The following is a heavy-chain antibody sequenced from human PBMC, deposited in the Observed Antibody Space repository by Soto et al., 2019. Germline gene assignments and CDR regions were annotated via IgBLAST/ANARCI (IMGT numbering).Heavy chain of an antibody. J-gene: IGHJ5*02. CDR2: IDSAGDA. D-gene: IGHD3-10*01. Sequence: TASGFTFSRHDMHWVRQVTGKGLAWVSGIDSAGDAKYSVSVKGRFTISRENAKDSVHLQMNSLTAGDTAVYYCARGGLLGVSWNWFETRGQGTLFTVSS. V-gene: IGHV3-13*01. CDR3: ARGGLLGVSWNWFET. CDR1: GFTFSRHD.